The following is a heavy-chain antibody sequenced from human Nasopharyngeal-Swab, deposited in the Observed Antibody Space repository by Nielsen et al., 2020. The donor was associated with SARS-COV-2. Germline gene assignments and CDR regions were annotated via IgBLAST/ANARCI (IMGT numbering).Heavy chain of an antibody. J-gene: IGHJ3*02. CDR1: GFTFSSYG. Sequence: GGSLRLSCAASGFTFSSYGMHWVRQAPGKGLEWVAVISYDGSNKYYADSVKGRFTISRDNSKNTLYLQMNSLRAEDTAVYYCARINRQQNAFDIWGQGTMVTVSS. CDR2: ISYDGSNK. V-gene: IGHV3-30*03. D-gene: IGHD6-13*01. CDR3: ARINRQQNAFDI.